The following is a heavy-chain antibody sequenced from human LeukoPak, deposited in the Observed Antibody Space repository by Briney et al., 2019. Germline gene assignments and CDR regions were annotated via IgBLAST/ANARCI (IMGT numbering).Heavy chain of an antibody. CDR2: IYHSGST. CDR1: SYSISSGYY. J-gene: IGHJ4*02. D-gene: IGHD6-13*01. V-gene: IGHV4-38-2*02. CDR3: ARLVVSSWYHEVLLGRDY. Sequence: SETLSLTCTVSSYSISSGYYWGWIRQPPGKGLEWIGSIYHSGSTYYNPSLKSRVTISVDTSKNQFSLKLSSVTAADTAVYYCARLVVSSWYHEVLLGRDYWGQGTLVTVSS.